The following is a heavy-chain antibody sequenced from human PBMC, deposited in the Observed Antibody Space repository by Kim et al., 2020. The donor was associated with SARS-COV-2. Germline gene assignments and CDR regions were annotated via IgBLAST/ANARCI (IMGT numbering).Heavy chain of an antibody. CDR1: GGSISSGGYY. CDR2: IYYSGST. Sequence: SETLSLTCTVSGGSISSGGYYWSWIRQHPGKGLEWIGYIYYSGSTYYNPSLKSRVTISVDTSKNQFSLKLSSVTAADTAVYYCARSIAAAGKTFDYWGQGTLVTVSS. J-gene: IGHJ4*02. D-gene: IGHD6-13*01. V-gene: IGHV4-31*03. CDR3: ARSIAAAGKTFDY.